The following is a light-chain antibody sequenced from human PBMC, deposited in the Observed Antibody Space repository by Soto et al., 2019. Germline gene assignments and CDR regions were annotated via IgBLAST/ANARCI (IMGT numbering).Light chain of an antibody. V-gene: IGLV1-44*01. Sequence: QSVLTQPPSASGTPGQRVTISCFGRSSNIGSNAVNWYQHLPGTAPKLLIYSNNQRPSGVPDRFSGSKSGTSASLAISGLQSEDEGDYYCSAWDDSMSVLFGGGTKLTVL. J-gene: IGLJ3*02. CDR1: SSNIGSNA. CDR3: SAWDDSMSVL. CDR2: SNN.